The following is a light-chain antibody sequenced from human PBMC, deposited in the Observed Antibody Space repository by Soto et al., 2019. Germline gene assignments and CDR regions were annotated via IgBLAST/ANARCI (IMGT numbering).Light chain of an antibody. Sequence: DIQMTQSPSFLSASVGDRVTITCQASQDISNYLNWYQQKPGKPPKLLIYDASNLETGVPSRFSGSGSVTDFTFTISSLQPEDIATYYCQQYDNLPYTFGQGTKLEIK. CDR1: QDISNY. J-gene: IGKJ2*01. CDR3: QQYDNLPYT. CDR2: DAS. V-gene: IGKV1-33*01.